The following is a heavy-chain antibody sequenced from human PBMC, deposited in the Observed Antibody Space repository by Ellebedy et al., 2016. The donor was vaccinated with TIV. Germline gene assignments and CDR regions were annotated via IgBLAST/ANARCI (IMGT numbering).Heavy chain of an antibody. J-gene: IGHJ4*02. Sequence: GESLKISXQGSGYNFWNYWIGWVRQMPGEGLEWMGIIYPGDSDTRYRPSLQGQVTISADKATNTAYLQWSSLKASDTAIYFCVRRGVEAGRLLGFDYWGQGTLVTVSS. D-gene: IGHD5-24*01. V-gene: IGHV5-51*01. CDR2: IYPGDSDT. CDR1: GYNFWNYW. CDR3: VRRGVEAGRLLGFDY.